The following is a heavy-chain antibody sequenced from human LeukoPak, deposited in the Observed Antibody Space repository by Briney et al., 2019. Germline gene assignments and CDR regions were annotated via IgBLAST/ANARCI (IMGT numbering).Heavy chain of an antibody. CDR2: INPDSGGT. CDR3: ARGSSSSWYKCFFDY. J-gene: IGHJ4*02. V-gene: IGHV1-2*02. Sequence: ASVRVSCKASGYTLTGYYMHWVRQAPGQGLEWMGWINPDSGGTKYAQKVQGRVTMTRDTSISTAYMELSRLRSDDTAVYYCARGSSSSWYKCFFDYWGQGTAVTVSA. D-gene: IGHD6-13*01. CDR1: GYTLTGYY.